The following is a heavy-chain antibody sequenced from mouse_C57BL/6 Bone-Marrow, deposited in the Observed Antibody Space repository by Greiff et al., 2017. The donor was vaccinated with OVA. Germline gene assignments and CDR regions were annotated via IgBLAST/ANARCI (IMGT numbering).Heavy chain of an antibody. CDR2: IDPSDSYT. CDR1: GYTFTSYW. CDR3: ARRVY. J-gene: IGHJ2*01. V-gene: IGHV1-59*01. Sequence: QVQLQQPGAELVRPGTSVKLSCKASGYTFTSYWMHWVKQRPGQGLEWIGVIDPSDSYTNYNQKFKGKATLTVDTSSRTAYMQLSSLTSEDSAVYYCARRVYWGQGTTLTVSS.